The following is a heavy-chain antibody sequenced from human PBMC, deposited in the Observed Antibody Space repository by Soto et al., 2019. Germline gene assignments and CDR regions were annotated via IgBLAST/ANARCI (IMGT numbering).Heavy chain of an antibody. D-gene: IGHD2-2*01. J-gene: IGHJ4*02. V-gene: IGHV3-49*03. CDR1: GFTFGDYA. Sequence: GGSLRLSCTASGFTFGDYAMSWFRQAPGKGLEWVGFIRSKAYGGTTEYAASVKGRFTISRDDSKSIAYLQMNSLKTEDTAVYYCTGDLAGVLWVPAAINPFDYWGQGTLVTVSS. CDR2: IRSKAYGGTT. CDR3: TGDLAGVLWVPAAINPFDY.